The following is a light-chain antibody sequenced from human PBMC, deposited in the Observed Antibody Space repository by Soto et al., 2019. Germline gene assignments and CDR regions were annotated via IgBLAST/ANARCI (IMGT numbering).Light chain of an antibody. CDR2: DAS. V-gene: IGKV1-5*01. CDR1: QSISGW. J-gene: IGKJ1*01. CDR3: QQYNTYRT. Sequence: DIQVNQSPSTLFASLRDRVTITCRASQSISGWLAWYQQKPGKAPKXMIYDASSLESGVPSRFSGSGSGTEFTLTISSLQPDDFATYYCQQYNTYRTFGQGTKVDIK.